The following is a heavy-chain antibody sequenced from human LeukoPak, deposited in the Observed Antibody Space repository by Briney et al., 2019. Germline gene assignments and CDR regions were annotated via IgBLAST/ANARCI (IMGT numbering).Heavy chain of an antibody. Sequence: SETLSLTCTVSGGSISSSSYYWSWIRQPAGKGLEWIGRIYTSGSTNYNPSLKSRVTISVDTSKNQFSLKLSSVTAADTAVYYCARRLRYFDWLLYGHFDYWGQGTLVTVSS. CDR3: ARRLRYFDWLLYGHFDY. CDR2: IYTSGST. J-gene: IGHJ4*02. D-gene: IGHD3-9*01. CDR1: GGSISSSSYY. V-gene: IGHV4-61*02.